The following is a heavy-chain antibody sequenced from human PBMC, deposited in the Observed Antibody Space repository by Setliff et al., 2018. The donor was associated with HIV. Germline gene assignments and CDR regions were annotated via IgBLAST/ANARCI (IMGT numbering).Heavy chain of an antibody. CDR1: GYSLSSGYF. Sequence: PSETLSLTCAVSGYSLSSGYFWGWIRQPPGKGLEWIGSIYHSGSTYYNPSLKSRVTISVDTSKNQFSLKLGSVTAADTAVYYCASTSRRLGDSSGNEGAFDIWGQGTMVTVSS. J-gene: IGHJ3*02. CDR3: ASTSRRLGDSSGNEGAFDI. CDR2: IYHSGST. D-gene: IGHD3-22*01. V-gene: IGHV4-38-2*01.